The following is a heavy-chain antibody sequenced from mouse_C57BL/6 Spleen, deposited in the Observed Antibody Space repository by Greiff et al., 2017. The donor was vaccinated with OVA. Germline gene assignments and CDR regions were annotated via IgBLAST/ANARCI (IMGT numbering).Heavy chain of an antibody. CDR3: ARSDDYDETDWFAY. D-gene: IGHD2-4*01. CDR2: INPSSGYT. V-gene: IGHV1-4*01. Sequence: QVQLKQSGAELARPGASVKMSCKASGYTFTSYTMHWVKQRPGQGLEWIGYINPSSGYTKYNQKFKDKATLTEDKSSSTAYMQLSNLTSEDSAVYYCARSDDYDETDWFAYGGQGTLVTVSA. CDR1: GYTFTSYT. J-gene: IGHJ3*01.